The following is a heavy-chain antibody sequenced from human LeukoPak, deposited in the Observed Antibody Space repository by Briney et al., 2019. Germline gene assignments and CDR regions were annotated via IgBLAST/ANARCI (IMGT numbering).Heavy chain of an antibody. Sequence: SETLSLTCAVSGYPISSGYYWGWIRQPPEKGLEWIGSIYHSGNSYYNPSLKSRVTISVDTSKNQFSLNLSSVTAADTAVYYCARLGETVATIRYWYFDLWGRGTLVAVSS. CDR1: GYPISSGYY. D-gene: IGHD5-12*01. CDR2: IYHSGNS. V-gene: IGHV4-38-2*01. J-gene: IGHJ2*01. CDR3: ARLGETVATIRYWYFDL.